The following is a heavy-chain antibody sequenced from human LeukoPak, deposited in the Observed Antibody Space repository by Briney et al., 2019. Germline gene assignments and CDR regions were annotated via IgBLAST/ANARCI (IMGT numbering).Heavy chain of an antibody. D-gene: IGHD3-9*01. V-gene: IGHV3-48*01. CDR2: ISRSSTTI. CDR3: AKLSDRTLRYFDWYYLDAFDI. CDR1: GFTFTYNG. J-gene: IGHJ3*02. Sequence: GGSLRLSCAASGFTFTYNGMNWVRQAPGKGLEWVSFISRSSTTIYYADSVKGRFTISRDNSKNTLYLQMNSLRAEDTAVYYCAKLSDRTLRYFDWYYLDAFDIWGQGTMVTVSS.